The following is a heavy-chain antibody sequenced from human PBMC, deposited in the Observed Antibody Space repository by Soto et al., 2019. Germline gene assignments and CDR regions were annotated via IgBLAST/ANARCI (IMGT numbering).Heavy chain of an antibody. CDR1: GGTFSSYA. D-gene: IGHD2-21*01. V-gene: IGHV1-69*13. CDR2: IIPIFGTA. CDR3: VREGCPGGNCDGVFY. J-gene: IGHJ4*02. Sequence: SVKVSCKASGGTFSSYAISWVRQAPGQGLEWMGGIIPIFGTANYAQKFQGRVTITADESASTAYMELSSLRSEDTAVYYCVREGCPGGNCDGVFYWGQGSLVTVSS.